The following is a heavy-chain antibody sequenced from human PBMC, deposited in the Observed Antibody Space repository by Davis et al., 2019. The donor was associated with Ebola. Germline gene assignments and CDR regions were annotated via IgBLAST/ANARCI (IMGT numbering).Heavy chain of an antibody. CDR3: ARATGAGPGGHFDI. CDR2: ISDSRTNT. D-gene: IGHD3-10*01. V-gene: IGHV3-11*01. J-gene: IGHJ4*02. CDR1: EFNFNANY. Sequence: PGGSLRPSFATFEFNFNANYMSWIRQAPGKGLEWVSYISDSRTNTQYPDSGKGRFTISRDNARSSLLLQVNSLSADDTAVYYGARATGAGPGGHFDISGQGPQVTVSS.